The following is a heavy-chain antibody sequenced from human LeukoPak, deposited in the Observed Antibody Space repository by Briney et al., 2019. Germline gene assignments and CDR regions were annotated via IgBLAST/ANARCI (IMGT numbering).Heavy chain of an antibody. Sequence: GASVTVSFKASGYTFTSYYMHWVRQAPGQGLEWMGWINPNSGGTNYAQKFQGRVTMTRDTSISTAYMELSRLRSDDTAVYYCARDEVAVAVNWFDPWGQGTLVTVSS. D-gene: IGHD6-19*01. V-gene: IGHV1-2*02. CDR3: ARDEVAVAVNWFDP. J-gene: IGHJ5*02. CDR2: INPNSGGT. CDR1: GYTFTSYY.